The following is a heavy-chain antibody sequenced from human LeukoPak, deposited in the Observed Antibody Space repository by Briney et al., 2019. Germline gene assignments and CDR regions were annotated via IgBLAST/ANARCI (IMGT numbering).Heavy chain of an antibody. J-gene: IGHJ3*02. CDR3: ARDYYDSSGYIPNGAFDI. CDR1: GGTLSSYT. V-gene: IGHV1-69*04. D-gene: IGHD3-22*01. Sequence: SVKVSCKASGGTLSSYTISWVRQAPGQGLEWMGRIIPILGIANYAQKFQGRVTITADKSTSTAYMELSSLRSEDTAVYYCARDYYDSSGYIPNGAFDIWGQGTMVTVSS. CDR2: IIPILGIA.